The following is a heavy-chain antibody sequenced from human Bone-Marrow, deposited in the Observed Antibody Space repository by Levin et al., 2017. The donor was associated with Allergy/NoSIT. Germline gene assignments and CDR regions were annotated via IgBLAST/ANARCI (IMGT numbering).Heavy chain of an antibody. D-gene: IGHD4-11*01. J-gene: IGHJ4*02. CDR2: VSYDGTSK. CDR1: GFTFNKYG. CDR3: AKDGTTETGRPQEPSH. V-gene: IGHV3-30*18. Sequence: PGGSLRLSCAASGFTFNKYGMHWVRQAPGKGLQWVAVVSYDGTSKYYADSVRGRFTVSRDNSKNTLYVQMNSLRDEDTGVYYCAKDGTTETGRPQEPSHWGQGTRVTVSS.